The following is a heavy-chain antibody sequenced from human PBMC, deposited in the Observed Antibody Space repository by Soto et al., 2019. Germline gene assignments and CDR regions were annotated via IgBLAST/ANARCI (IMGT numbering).Heavy chain of an antibody. CDR3: ASRGSGSYYNALFERADYYYGMDV. CDR2: ISSSSSYI. D-gene: IGHD3-10*01. J-gene: IGHJ6*02. CDR1: GFTFSSYS. V-gene: IGHV3-21*01. Sequence: GGSLRLSCAASGFTFSSYSMNWVRRAPGKGLEWVSSISSSSSYIYYADSVKGRFTISRDNAKNSLYLQMNSLRAEDTAVYYCASRGSGSYYNALFERADYYYGMDVWGQGTTVTVSS.